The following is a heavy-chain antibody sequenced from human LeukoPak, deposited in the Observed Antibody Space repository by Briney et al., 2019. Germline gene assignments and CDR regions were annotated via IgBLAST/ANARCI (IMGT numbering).Heavy chain of an antibody. CDR3: VRGSEYYYDSSNFDY. V-gene: IGHV4-59*01. J-gene: IGHJ4*02. D-gene: IGHD3-22*01. CDR2: IYYSGST. CDR1: GGSISSYY. Sequence: SETLSLTCTVSGGSISSYYWSWIRQPPGKGLEWIGYIYYSGSTNYNPSLKSRVTISVDTSKNQFSLKLSSVTAADTAVYYCVRGSEYYYDSSNFDYWGQGTLVTVSS.